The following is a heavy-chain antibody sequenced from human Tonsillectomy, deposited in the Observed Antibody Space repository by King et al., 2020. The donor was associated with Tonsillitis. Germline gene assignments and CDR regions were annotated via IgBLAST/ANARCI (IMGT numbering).Heavy chain of an antibody. CDR1: GFTFSSYS. CDR3: ARGVHPDAFDI. Sequence: VQLVESWGGLVQPGGSLRLSCAASGFTFSSYSLNWDRQAPGKGLEWVSYISSRSSAIYYADSVKGRFTISRDNAKNSLYLQMNSLRAEDTAVYYCARGVHPDAFDIWGQGTMVTVSS. J-gene: IGHJ3*02. V-gene: IGHV3-48*01. CDR2: ISSRSSAI. D-gene: IGHD3-10*01.